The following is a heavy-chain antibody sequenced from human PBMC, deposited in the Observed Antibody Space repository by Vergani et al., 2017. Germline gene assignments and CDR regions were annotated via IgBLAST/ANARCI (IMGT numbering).Heavy chain of an antibody. CDR1: GFTFSSYG. V-gene: IGHV3-33*01. CDR2: IWYDGSNK. J-gene: IGHJ3*02. Sequence: VQLVESGGSLVKPGGSLRLSCAASGFTFSSYGMHWVRQAPGKGLEWVAVIWYDGSNKYYADSVKGRFTISRDNSKNTLYLQMNSLRAEDTAVYYCARDGGDIVVVPAPDAFDIWGQGTMVTVSS. CDR3: ARDGGDIVVVPAPDAFDI. D-gene: IGHD2-2*01.